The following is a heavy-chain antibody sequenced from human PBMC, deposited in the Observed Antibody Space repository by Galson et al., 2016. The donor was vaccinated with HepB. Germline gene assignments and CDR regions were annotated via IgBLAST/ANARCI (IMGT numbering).Heavy chain of an antibody. Sequence: SVKVSCKASGYTFTSHDINWVRQATGQGLEWVGWMNPNSGNTGYAQKFQGRVTMTWNTSISTAYMELSSLRSEDTAVYYCVRGLSQDYWGQGTLVTVSS. CDR3: VRGLSQDY. CDR1: GYTFTSHD. V-gene: IGHV1-8*01. J-gene: IGHJ4*02. CDR2: MNPNSGNT.